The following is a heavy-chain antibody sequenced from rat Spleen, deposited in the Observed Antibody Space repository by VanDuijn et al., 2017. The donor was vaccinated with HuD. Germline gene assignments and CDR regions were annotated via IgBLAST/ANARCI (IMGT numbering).Heavy chain of an antibody. CDR3: ARRHYDGAYGYFDF. J-gene: IGHJ1*01. CDR2: ISYDGDYT. V-gene: IGHV5S13*01. Sequence: EVQLVESGGGLVQPGRSLKLSCAASGFTFRNYDMAWVRQAPTKGLEWVASISYDGDYTYYRDSVKGRFTISRHNAKTTQYLQMDSLRSEDTATYYCARRHYDGAYGYFDFWGPGTMVTVSS. CDR1: GFTFRNYD. D-gene: IGHD1-12*02.